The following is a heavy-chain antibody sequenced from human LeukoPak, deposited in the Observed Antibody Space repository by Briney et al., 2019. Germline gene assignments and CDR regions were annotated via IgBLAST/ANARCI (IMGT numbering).Heavy chain of an antibody. V-gene: IGHV4-61*08. D-gene: IGHD3-22*01. CDR1: GGSVSSGGYY. J-gene: IGHJ4*02. Sequence: SETLSLTCTVSGGSVSSGGYYWSWIRQPPGKGLEWIGYIYYSGSTNYNPSLKSRVTISVDRSKNRFSLKLTSVSAADTAVYYCARVAYYDSSGYFYDYWGQGTLVTVSS. CDR2: IYYSGST. CDR3: ARVAYYDSSGYFYDY.